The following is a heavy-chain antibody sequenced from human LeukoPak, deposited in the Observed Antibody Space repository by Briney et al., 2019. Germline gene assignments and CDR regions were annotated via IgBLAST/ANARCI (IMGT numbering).Heavy chain of an antibody. CDR2: ISGSGVST. Sequence: GGSLRLSCAGSGFTFSSYAMSWVREAPGKGLEWVSSISGSGVSTYYADSVKGRFTISRDSSKNTLYLQMNSLRAEDTAVYYCARGADDIVLMVYAITYFDYWGQGTLVTVSS. CDR3: ARGADDIVLMVYAITYFDY. V-gene: IGHV3-23*01. CDR1: GFTFSSYA. J-gene: IGHJ4*02. D-gene: IGHD2-8*01.